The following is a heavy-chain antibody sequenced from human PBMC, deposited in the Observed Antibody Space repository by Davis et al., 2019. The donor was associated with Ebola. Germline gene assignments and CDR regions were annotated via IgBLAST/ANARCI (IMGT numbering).Heavy chain of an antibody. CDR2: IIPIFGTA. CDR1: GGTFSSYA. V-gene: IGHV1-69*06. D-gene: IGHD6-19*01. CDR3: ARDSRIAVAGTSRYFDY. Sequence: AASVKVSCKASGGTFSSYAISWVRQAPGQGLEWMGGIIPIFGTANYAQKFQGRVTITADKSTSTAYMELSSLRSEDTAVYYCARDSRIAVAGTSRYFDYWGQGTLVTVSS. J-gene: IGHJ4*02.